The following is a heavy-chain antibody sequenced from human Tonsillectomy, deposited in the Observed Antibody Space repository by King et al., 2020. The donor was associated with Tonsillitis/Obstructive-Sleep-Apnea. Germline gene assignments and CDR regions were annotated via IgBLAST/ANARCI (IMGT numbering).Heavy chain of an antibody. CDR3: ARATIAAAGTGEYYFDY. Sequence: VQLQESGPGLVKPSETLSLTCTVSGGSVSSGSYYWSWIRQPPGKGLEWIVYIYYSGSTNYNPSLKSRVTISVDTSKNQFSLKLTSVTAADTAVYYCARATIAAAGTGEYYFDYWGQGTLVTVSS. CDR2: IYYSGST. CDR1: GGSVSSGSYY. J-gene: IGHJ4*02. V-gene: IGHV4-61*01. D-gene: IGHD6-13*01.